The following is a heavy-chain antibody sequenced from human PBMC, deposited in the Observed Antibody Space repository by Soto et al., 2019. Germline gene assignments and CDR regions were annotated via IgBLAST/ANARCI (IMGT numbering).Heavy chain of an antibody. CDR1: GFTFGDYA. CDR3: TTDRNHGDYLYYFDY. V-gene: IGHV3-49*03. D-gene: IGHD4-17*01. Sequence: LRLSCTASGFTFGDYAMSWFRQAPGKGLEWVGFIRSKAYGGTTEYAASVKGRFTISRDDSKSIAYLQMNSLKTEDTAVYYCTTDRNHGDYLYYFDYWGQGTLVTVYS. J-gene: IGHJ4*02. CDR2: IRSKAYGGTT.